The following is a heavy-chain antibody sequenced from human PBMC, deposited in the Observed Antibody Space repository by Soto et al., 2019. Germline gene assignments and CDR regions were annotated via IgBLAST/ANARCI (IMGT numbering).Heavy chain of an antibody. CDR2: INHSGSS. CDR3: TRGLFSGSSYSGSWYYFDS. V-gene: IGHV4-34*01. Sequence: NLSLTCAVSGGSFSGYIWTWIRQTPGKGLQWIGQINHSGSSIYNPSLKNRVTISTMSNNKFSLELSSVTAADTAVYYCTRGLFSGSSYSGSWYYFDSWGQGTTVTVSS. CDR1: GGSFSGYI. J-gene: IGHJ4*02. D-gene: IGHD1-26*01.